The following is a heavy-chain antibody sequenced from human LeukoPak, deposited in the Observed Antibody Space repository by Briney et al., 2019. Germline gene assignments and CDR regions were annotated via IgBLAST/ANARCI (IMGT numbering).Heavy chain of an antibody. CDR1: GYTFTGYY. J-gene: IGHJ4*02. CDR3: ARDEGTYYYDSSGYYYNY. Sequence: ASVKVSCKVSGYTFTGYYMHWVRQAPGQGLKWMGWINPNSGGTNYAQKFQGRVTMTRDTSISTAYMELSRLRSDDTAVYYCARDEGTYYYDSSGYYYNYWGQGTLVTVSS. D-gene: IGHD3-22*01. V-gene: IGHV1-2*02. CDR2: INPNSGGT.